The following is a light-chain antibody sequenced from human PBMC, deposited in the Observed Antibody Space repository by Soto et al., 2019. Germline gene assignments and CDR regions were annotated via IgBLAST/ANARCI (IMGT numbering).Light chain of an antibody. Sequence: DIQMTQSPSAMSASVGDRVTITCRASQGISNYLAWFQQKPGKVPKLLIYDASDLETGVPSRFSGSGSGTGFTFTISSLQPEDFATYYCQQYESLPLTFGQGTRLEIK. CDR3: QQYESLPLT. CDR2: DAS. J-gene: IGKJ5*01. V-gene: IGKV1-33*01. CDR1: QGISNY.